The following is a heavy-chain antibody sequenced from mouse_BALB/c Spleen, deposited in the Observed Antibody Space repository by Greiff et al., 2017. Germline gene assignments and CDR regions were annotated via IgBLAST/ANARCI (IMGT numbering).Heavy chain of an antibody. CDR3: ARGRSYGNYWYFDV. J-gene: IGHJ1*01. D-gene: IGHD2-1*01. CDR2: ISTYYGDA. CDR1: GYTFTDYA. Sequence: VKLMESGAELVRPGVSVKISCKGSGYTFTDYAMPWVKQSHAKSLEWIGVISTYYGDASYNQKFKGKATMTVDKSSSTAYMELARLTSEDSAIYYCARGRSYGNYWYFDVWGAGTTVTVSS. V-gene: IGHV1S137*01.